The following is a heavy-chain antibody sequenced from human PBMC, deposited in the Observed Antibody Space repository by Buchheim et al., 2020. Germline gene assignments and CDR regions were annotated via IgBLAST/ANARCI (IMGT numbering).Heavy chain of an antibody. Sequence: QVQLVQSGAEVKKPGSSVKVSCKASGGTFSSYAISWVRQAPGQGLEWMGGINPIFGTANYAQKFQGRVTITADASISTAYMGLSSLRTEGTAVYYCARDDSYSHSYYYGMDVWGDGAT. CDR2: INPIFGTA. D-gene: IGHD2-21*01. J-gene: IGHJ6*02. CDR3: ARDDSYSHSYYYGMDV. V-gene: IGHV1-69*01. CDR1: GGTFSSYA.